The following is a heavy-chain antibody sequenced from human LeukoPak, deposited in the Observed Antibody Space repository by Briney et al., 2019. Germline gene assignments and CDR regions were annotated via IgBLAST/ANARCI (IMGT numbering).Heavy chain of an antibody. V-gene: IGHV1-2*02. CDR1: GHTFTGYY. CDR2: INPNSGGT. Sequence: ASVKVSCKASGHTFTGYYMHWVRQAPGQALEWMGWINPNSGGTNYAQKFKGRVTMTRDTSLNTAYIELSRLRSDDTAFFTCAIRGDYTILTDYFHHCDSWRQGPLVTVSS. D-gene: IGHD3-9*01. CDR3: AIRGDYTILTDYFHHCDS. J-gene: IGHJ5*01.